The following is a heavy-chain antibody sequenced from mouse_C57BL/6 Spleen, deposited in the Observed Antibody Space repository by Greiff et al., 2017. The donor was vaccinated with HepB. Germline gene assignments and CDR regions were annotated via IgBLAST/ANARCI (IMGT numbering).Heavy chain of an antibody. V-gene: IGHV1-82*01. CDR3: ARPRGHGGYFDY. D-gene: IGHD3-3*01. J-gene: IGHJ2*01. CDR2: IYPGDGDT. CDR1: GYAFSSSW. Sequence: QVQLQQSGPELVKPGASVKISCKASGYAFSSSWMNWVKQRPGKGLEWIGRIYPGDGDTNYNGKFKGKATLTADKSSSTAYMQLSNLTSEDSAVYFCARPRGHGGYFDYWGQGTTLTVSS.